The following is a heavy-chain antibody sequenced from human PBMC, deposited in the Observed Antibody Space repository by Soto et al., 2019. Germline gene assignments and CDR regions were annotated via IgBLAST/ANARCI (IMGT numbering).Heavy chain of an antibody. CDR1: GFTFSNYG. V-gene: IGHV3-30*18. D-gene: IGHD2-15*01. J-gene: IGHJ6*02. Sequence: PGGSLRLSCAASGFTFSNYGMHWVRQAAGKGLEWVAVISYDGSNKYYADSVKGRFTISRDNSKNTLYLQMNSLRAEDTAVYYCAKVCRYCSGGSSRAYYYYYGMDVWGQGTTVTVSS. CDR2: ISYDGSNK. CDR3: AKVCRYCSGGSSRAYYYYYGMDV.